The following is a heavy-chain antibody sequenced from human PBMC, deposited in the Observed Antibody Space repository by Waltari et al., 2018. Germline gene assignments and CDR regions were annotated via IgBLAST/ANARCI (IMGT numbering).Heavy chain of an antibody. V-gene: IGHV3-21*01. CDR3: ARDGYYDILTGYYYYYYGMDV. D-gene: IGHD3-9*01. J-gene: IGHJ6*02. Sequence: EVQLVESGGGLVKPGGSLRLSCAASGFTFSSYSMNWVRQAPGKGLEWVSSISSSSSYIYDADSVKGRFTISRDNAKNSLYLQMNSLRAEDTAVYYCARDGYYDILTGYYYYYYGMDVWGQGTTVTVSS. CDR2: ISSSSSYI. CDR1: GFTFSSYS.